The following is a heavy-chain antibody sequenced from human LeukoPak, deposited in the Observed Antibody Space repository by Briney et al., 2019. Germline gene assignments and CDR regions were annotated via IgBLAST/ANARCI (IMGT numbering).Heavy chain of an antibody. J-gene: IGHJ3*02. CDR1: GFTVGSNY. CDR3: ARGVTIFGVIIYGFDI. V-gene: IGHV3-53*01. CDR2: FYSGGDT. Sequence: PGGSLRLSCAASGFTVGSNYMSWVRQAPGKGLGWVSVFYSGGDTYYADSVKGRFTISRDISKNTLYLQMNSLRVEDTAVYYCARGVTIFGVIIYGFDIWGQGTMVTVSS. D-gene: IGHD3-3*01.